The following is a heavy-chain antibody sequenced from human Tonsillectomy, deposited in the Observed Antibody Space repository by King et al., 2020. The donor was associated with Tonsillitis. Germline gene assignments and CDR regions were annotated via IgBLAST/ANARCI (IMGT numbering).Heavy chain of an antibody. Sequence: QMQLVQSGAEVNKPGASVKVSCQASGYTFTDYHMHWVRQAPGQGLEWMGWIYPNDGDTYYAQKFQGRITLTRDTSINSLYMELSRLTSDDTALYYCVRENWYYDYWGQGTLVTVSS. CDR2: IYPNDGDT. CDR1: GYTFTDYH. D-gene: IGHD1-1*01. CDR3: VRENWYYDY. V-gene: IGHV1-2*02. J-gene: IGHJ4*02.